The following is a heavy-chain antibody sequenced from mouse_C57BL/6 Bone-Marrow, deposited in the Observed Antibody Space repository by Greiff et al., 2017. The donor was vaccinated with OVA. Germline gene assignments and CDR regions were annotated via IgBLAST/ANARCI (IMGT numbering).Heavy chain of an antibody. Sequence: EVQLQESGPGLVKPSQSLSLTCSVTGYSITSGYYWNWIRQYPGNKLEWMGYISYDGSNNYNPSLKNRIFITRDTSKNQFFRKLNSLTTEDTATYYCARARQLRLSWFAYWGQGTLVTVSA. CDR3: ARARQLRLSWFAY. J-gene: IGHJ3*01. CDR2: ISYDGSN. V-gene: IGHV3-6*01. CDR1: GYSITSGYY. D-gene: IGHD3-2*02.